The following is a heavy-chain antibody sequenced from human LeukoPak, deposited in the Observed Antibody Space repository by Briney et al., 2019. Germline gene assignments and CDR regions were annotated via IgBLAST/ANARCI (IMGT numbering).Heavy chain of an antibody. CDR2: ISYDGSNK. CDR3: ARDANSMVRGLIISSYFDY. Sequence: GGSLRLSCAASAFTFSSYTMHWVRQAPGKGLEWVAIISYDGSNKYYADSVKGRFTISSDNSKNTLYLQMNSLRAEGTAVYYCARDANSMVRGLIISSYFDYWGQGTLVTVSS. CDR1: AFTFSSYT. D-gene: IGHD3-10*01. V-gene: IGHV3-30*01. J-gene: IGHJ4*02.